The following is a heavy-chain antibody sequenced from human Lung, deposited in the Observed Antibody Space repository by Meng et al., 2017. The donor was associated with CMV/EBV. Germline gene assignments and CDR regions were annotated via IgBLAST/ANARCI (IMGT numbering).Heavy chain of an antibody. Sequence: GGSLRLXXAASGFTFSTFAMSWVRQAPGKGLQWVSVIYSGDDSTYYADSVKGRFTISRDNSKNMLYLQMNSLRAEDSAVYFCAKGKWGGYYYYYGMDVWGQGTXVTVSS. CDR2: IYSGDDST. V-gene: IGHV3-23*03. D-gene: IGHD1-26*01. J-gene: IGHJ6*02. CDR1: GFTFSTFA. CDR3: AKGKWGGYYYYYGMDV.